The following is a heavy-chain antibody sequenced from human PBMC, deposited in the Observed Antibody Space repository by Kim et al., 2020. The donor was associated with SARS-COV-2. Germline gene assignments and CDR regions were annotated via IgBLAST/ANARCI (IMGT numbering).Heavy chain of an antibody. CDR3: TRVFGSVVVVTAIEGDYYYYGMDV. V-gene: IGHV3-49*03. CDR1: GFTFGDYA. J-gene: IGHJ6*02. CDR2: IRSKAYGGTT. Sequence: GGSLRLSCTASGFTFGDYAMSWFRQAPGKGLEWVGFIRSKAYGGTTEYAASVKGRFTISRDDSKSIAYLQMNSLKTEDTAVYYCTRVFGSVVVVTAIEGDYYYYGMDVWGQGTTVTVSS. D-gene: IGHD2-21*02.